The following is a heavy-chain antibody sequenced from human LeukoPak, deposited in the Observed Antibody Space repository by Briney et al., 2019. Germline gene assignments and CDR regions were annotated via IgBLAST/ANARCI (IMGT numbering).Heavy chain of an antibody. Sequence: ALVKVSCKASGYTLTSYGISWVRQAPAQRLEWMGGISAYNGNTNYAQKLQGRVTMTTDTSTSTAYMELRSLRSDDTAVYYCARVWAAGTFDYWGQGTLVTVSS. D-gene: IGHD6-13*01. CDR3: ARVWAAGTFDY. J-gene: IGHJ4*02. CDR1: GYTLTSYG. V-gene: IGHV1-18*01. CDR2: ISAYNGNT.